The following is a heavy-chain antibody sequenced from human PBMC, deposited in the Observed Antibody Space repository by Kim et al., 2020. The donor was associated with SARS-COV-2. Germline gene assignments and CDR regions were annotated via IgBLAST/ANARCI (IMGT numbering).Heavy chain of an antibody. J-gene: IGHJ5*02. V-gene: IGHV4-34*01. CDR3: ASGSDDDGVNNWFDP. Sequence: PSLQSRVTISVDTSKNQFSLKLSSVTAADTAVYYCASGSDDDGVNNWFDPWGQGTLVTVSS. D-gene: IGHD4-17*01.